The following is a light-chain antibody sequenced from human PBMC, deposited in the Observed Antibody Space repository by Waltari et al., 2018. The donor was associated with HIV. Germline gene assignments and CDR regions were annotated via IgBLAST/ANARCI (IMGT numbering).Light chain of an antibody. CDR1: QRVLYSSNNKNY. CDR3: QQYYSTPPT. J-gene: IGKJ4*01. V-gene: IGKV4-1*01. CDR2: WAS. Sequence: DIVMTQSPDSLAVSLGERATINCKSSQRVLYSSNNKNYLAWYQQEPGQPPHLLIYWASTRESGVPDRFSGSGSGTDFTLTISSLQAEDVAVYYCQQYYSTPPTFGGGTKVEIK.